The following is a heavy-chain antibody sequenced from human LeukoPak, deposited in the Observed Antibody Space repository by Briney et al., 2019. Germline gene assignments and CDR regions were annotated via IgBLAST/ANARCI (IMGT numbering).Heavy chain of an antibody. D-gene: IGHD4-23*01. V-gene: IGHV1-2*02. CDR1: GYTFTGYY. J-gene: IGHJ4*02. Sequence: ASVKVSCKASGYTFTGYYIHWVRQAPGQGLEWMGWINPNNGGTNYAQKFQGRVTMTRDTSISTAYMELNRLTSDDTAVYYCARGARGVNSPYFDYWGQGTLVTVSS. CDR2: INPNNGGT. CDR3: ARGARGVNSPYFDY.